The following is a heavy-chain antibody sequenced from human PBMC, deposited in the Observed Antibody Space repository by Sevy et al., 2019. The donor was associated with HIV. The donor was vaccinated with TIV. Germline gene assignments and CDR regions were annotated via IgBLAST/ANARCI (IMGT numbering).Heavy chain of an antibody. Sequence: SETLSLTCTVAGVSISGGAYYWGWIRQPPGKGREGIGSISYTGSTYYNPSLKRRVTISVDTSKNQFSLKLTSVTAADTAVYYCARRGDNNWFDPWGQGTLVTVSS. CDR1: GVSISGGAYY. CDR3: ARRGDNNWFDP. V-gene: IGHV4-39*01. J-gene: IGHJ5*02. CDR2: ISYTGST. D-gene: IGHD2-15*01.